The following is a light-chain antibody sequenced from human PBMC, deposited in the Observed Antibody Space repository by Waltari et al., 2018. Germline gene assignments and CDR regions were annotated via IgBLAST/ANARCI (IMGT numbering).Light chain of an antibody. J-gene: IGKJ1*01. CDR2: WAS. CDR3: QQYYSTPWT. Sequence: DIVMTQSPDSLLVSLGERATITCRSSQSVLHSSSDRDLLAWYQQRPGQPPRLLVYWASTRESGVPDRFSGSGSGTDFTLTIHNLQPEDVALYYCQQYYSTPWTFGQGTKVEIK. CDR1: QSVLHSSSDRDL. V-gene: IGKV4-1*01.